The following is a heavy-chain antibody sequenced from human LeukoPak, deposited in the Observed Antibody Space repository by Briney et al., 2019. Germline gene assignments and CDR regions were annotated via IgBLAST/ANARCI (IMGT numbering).Heavy chain of an antibody. CDR2: ARNKGNTYTT. CDR3: ARRGDTSSMSAFDI. V-gene: IGHV3-72*01. J-gene: IGHJ3*02. CDR1: GFTFSDCY. D-gene: IGHD2-2*01. Sequence: GGSLRLSCAASGFTFSDCYMDWVRQAPGKGLEWIGRARNKGNTYTTQYAASVKGRFTISRDDSKNSLYLQMNSLRAEDTAVYYCARRGDTSSMSAFDIWGQGTMVTVSS.